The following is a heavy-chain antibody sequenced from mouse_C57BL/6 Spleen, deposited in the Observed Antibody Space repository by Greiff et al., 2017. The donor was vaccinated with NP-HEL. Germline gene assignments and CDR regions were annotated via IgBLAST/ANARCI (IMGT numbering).Heavy chain of an antibody. CDR1: GFTFSSYA. Sequence: EVKLMESGGGLVKPGGSLKLSCAASGFTFSSYAMSWVRQTPEKRLEWVATISDGGSYTYYPDNVKGRFTISRDNAKNNLYLQMSHLKSEDTAMYYCARDSWTFAYWGQGTLVTVSA. D-gene: IGHD1-1*01. J-gene: IGHJ3*01. V-gene: IGHV5-4*01. CDR2: ISDGGSYT. CDR3: ARDSWTFAY.